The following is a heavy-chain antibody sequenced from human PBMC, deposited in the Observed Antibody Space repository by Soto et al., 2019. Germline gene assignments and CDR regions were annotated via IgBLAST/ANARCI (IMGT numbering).Heavy chain of an antibody. V-gene: IGHV3-73*01. J-gene: IGHJ4*02. CDR1: GFVFKDSS. CDR3: TRLISAAQDY. D-gene: IGHD3-10*01. CDR2: IRDRAYSYAT. Sequence: EVLLVESGGGLVQPGGSLKLSCAASGFVFKDSSIHWVRQASGKGLEWIGRIRDRAYSYATAYAASVKGRFTISRDDSNNMAYLQMNGLETEDTAIYYCTRLISAAQDYWGQGTLVTVSS.